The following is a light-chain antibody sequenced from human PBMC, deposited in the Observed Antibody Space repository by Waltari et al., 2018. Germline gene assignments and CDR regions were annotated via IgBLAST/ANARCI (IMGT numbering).Light chain of an antibody. CDR2: KAS. CDR1: QRISSW. Sequence: DIQMTQSPSTLSASVGDRVTITCRASQRISSWLAWYQQKPGKAPKLLIYKASNLESGVPARFSAGGSETEFTLTISSLQPDDFATYYCQQYNGYPWTFGQGTKVEVK. J-gene: IGKJ1*01. V-gene: IGKV1-5*03. CDR3: QQYNGYPWT.